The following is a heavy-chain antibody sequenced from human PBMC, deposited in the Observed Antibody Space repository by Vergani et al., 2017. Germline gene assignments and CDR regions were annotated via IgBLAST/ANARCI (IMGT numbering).Heavy chain of an antibody. CDR3: AKASYSGSWYGPGGYFDY. CDR1: GFTFSRYA. V-gene: IGHV3-23*01. J-gene: IGHJ4*02. CDR2: ISGSGGST. D-gene: IGHD6-13*01. Sequence: EVQLLESGGGLVQPGGSLRLSCAASGFTFSRYAMSWVRQAPGKGLEWVSAISGSGGSTYYADSVKGRFTISRDNSKNTLYLQMNSLRAEDTAVYYCAKASYSGSWYGPGGYFDYWGQGTLVTVSS.